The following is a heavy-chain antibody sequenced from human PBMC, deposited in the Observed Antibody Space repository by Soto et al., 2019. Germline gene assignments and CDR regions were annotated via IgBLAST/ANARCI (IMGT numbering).Heavy chain of an antibody. V-gene: IGHV3-48*02. CDR1: GFTFSSYS. D-gene: IGHD6-13*01. Sequence: GGSLRLSCAASGFTFSSYSMNWVRQAPGKGLEWVSYISSSSSTIYYADSVKGRFTNSRDNVKNSLYLQMNSLRDEDTAVYYCARTSAAGKYYYGMDVWGQGITVTVSS. CDR2: ISSSSSTI. CDR3: ARTSAAGKYYYGMDV. J-gene: IGHJ6*02.